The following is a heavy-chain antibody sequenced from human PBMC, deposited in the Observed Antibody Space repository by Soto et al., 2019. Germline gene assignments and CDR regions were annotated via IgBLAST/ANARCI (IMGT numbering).Heavy chain of an antibody. CDR2: ISAYNGNT. V-gene: IGHV1-18*01. CDR3: ARFLYSSSWFTTINYYYYGMDV. Sequence: ASVKVSCKASGYTFTSYGISWVRQAPGQGLEWMGWISAYNGNTNYAQKLQGRVTMTTDTSTSTAYMELRSLRSDDTAVYYCARFLYSSSWFTTINYYYYGMDVWGQGTTVSVSS. CDR1: GYTFTSYG. D-gene: IGHD6-13*01. J-gene: IGHJ6*02.